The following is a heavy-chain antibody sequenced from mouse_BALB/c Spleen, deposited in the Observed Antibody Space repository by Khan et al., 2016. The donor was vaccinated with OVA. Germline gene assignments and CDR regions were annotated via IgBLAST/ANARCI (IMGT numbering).Heavy chain of an antibody. J-gene: IGHJ4*01. D-gene: IGHD1-1*01. CDR2: IGPGSSNA. V-gene: IGHV1S41*01. CDR1: GYTFTSYW. Sequence: DLVKPGASVKLSCKASGYTFTSYWINWIKQWPGQGLEWIGRIGPGSSNAYYNAMFKGKVTLTVDTSPNTAYIQLSSLSSEDYAVYFCARASYYGRGCYAMDYWGQGTSVTVSA. CDR3: ARASYYGRGCYAMDY.